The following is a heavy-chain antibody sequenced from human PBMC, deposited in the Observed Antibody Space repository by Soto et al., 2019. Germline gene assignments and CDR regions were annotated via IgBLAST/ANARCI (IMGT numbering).Heavy chain of an antibody. D-gene: IGHD4-17*01. CDR2: SGSS. J-gene: IGHJ3*02. V-gene: IGHV4-4*07. CDR1: GGSISSYY. CDR3: ARSLPHSGDYWAFDI. Sequence: SETLSLTXTVSGGSISSYYWSWIRQPAGKGLEWIGRSGSSNYNPSLKSRVTMSVDSSKNQFSLKLSSVTAADTAVYYCARSLPHSGDYWAFDIWGQGTMVTVSS.